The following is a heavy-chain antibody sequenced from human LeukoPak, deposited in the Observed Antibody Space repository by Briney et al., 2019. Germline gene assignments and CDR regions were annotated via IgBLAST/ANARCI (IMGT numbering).Heavy chain of an antibody. D-gene: IGHD6-19*01. Sequence: SVKVSCKASGGTFSSYAISWVRQAPGQGLEWVGGIIPIFGTANYAQKFQGRVTITADESTSTAYMELSSLRSEVTAVYYCARVYSSGWSPNWFDPWGQGTLVTVSS. V-gene: IGHV1-69*01. CDR3: ARVYSSGWSPNWFDP. CDR1: GGTFSSYA. CDR2: IIPIFGTA. J-gene: IGHJ5*02.